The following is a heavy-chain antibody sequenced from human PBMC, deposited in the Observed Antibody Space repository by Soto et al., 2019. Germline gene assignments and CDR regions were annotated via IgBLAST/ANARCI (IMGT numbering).Heavy chain of an antibody. D-gene: IGHD2-2*02. Sequence: VKVSCKASGYTFTGYYMHWVRQAPGQGLEWMGWINPNSGGTNYAQKFQGRVTMTRDTSISTAYMELSRLRSDDTAVYYCARDGDSDCSSTSCYMDYYYYGMDVWGQGTTVTVSS. CDR3: ARDGDSDCSSTSCYMDYYYYGMDV. CDR1: GYTFTGYY. V-gene: IGHV1-2*02. CDR2: INPNSGGT. J-gene: IGHJ6*02.